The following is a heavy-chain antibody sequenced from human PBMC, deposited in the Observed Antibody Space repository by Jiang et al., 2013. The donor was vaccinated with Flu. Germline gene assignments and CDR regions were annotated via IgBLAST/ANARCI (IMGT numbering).Heavy chain of an antibody. V-gene: IGHV4-59*01. J-gene: IGHJ3*02. CDR2: IYYSGST. D-gene: IGHD2-15*01. Sequence: LLKPSETLSLTCTVSGGSISSYYWSWIRQPPGKGLEWIGYIYYSGSTNYNPSLKSRVTISVDTSKNQFSLKLSSVTAADTAVYYCARGVGYCSGGSCFDAFDIWGQGTMVTVSS. CDR1: GGSISSYY. CDR3: ARGVGYCSGGSCFDAFDI.